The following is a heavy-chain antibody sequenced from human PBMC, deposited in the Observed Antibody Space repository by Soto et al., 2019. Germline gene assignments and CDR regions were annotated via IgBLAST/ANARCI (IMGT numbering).Heavy chain of an antibody. D-gene: IGHD3-3*01. V-gene: IGHV4-31*03. CDR2: ISYSGNT. Sequence: QVQLQESGPGLVKPSQTLSLTCTVSGGSFSGGGYYWSWSRQHPGKGLEWMGYISYSGNTKYKPSLQRRITISVDTSENPFSLRLPSVTAAEPDIYFCARTSNFGVVLNAFDIWGQGTLVTVSS. J-gene: IGHJ3*02. CDR1: GGSFSGGGYY. CDR3: ARTSNFGVVLNAFDI.